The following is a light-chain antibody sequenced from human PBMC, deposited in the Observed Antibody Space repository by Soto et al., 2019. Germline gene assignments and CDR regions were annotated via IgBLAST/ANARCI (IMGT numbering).Light chain of an antibody. CDR3: QQRSNWPLT. CDR1: QSVSSY. Sequence: EIVMTQSPATLSVSPGERVTLSGMASQSVSSYLAWYQQKPGQAPRLLIFDASNRATGIPARFSGSGSGTDFTLTISSLEPEDFAVYYCQQRSNWPLTFGGGTKVDI. J-gene: IGKJ4*01. V-gene: IGKV3-11*01. CDR2: DAS.